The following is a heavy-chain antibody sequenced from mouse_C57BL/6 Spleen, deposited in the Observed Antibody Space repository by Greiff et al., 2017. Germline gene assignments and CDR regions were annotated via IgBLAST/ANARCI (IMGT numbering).Heavy chain of an antibody. J-gene: IGHJ4*01. V-gene: IGHV5-16*01. CDR2: INYDGSST. D-gene: IGHD2-5*01. Sequence: DVMLVESERGLVQPGSSMNLSCTASGFTFSDYYMAWVRQVPVKGLEWVANINYDGSSTFYLDSLMSRFIISRDNAHTILYFPLSSLKSEDTAKYYSARGALYDSNDAMDYWGQGTSVTVSS. CDR1: GFTFSDYY. CDR3: ARGALYDSNDAMDY.